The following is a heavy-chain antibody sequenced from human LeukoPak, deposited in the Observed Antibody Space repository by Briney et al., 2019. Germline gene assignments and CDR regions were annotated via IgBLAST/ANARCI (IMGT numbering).Heavy chain of an antibody. J-gene: IGHJ4*02. Sequence: KASETLSLTCTVSGYSISSGYYWGWIRQPPGKGLEWIGYIYHSGSTYYNPSLKSRVTISVDTSKNQFSLKLSSVTAADTAVYYCARQVRVTMVRGVITQGDFDYWGQGTLITVSS. V-gene: IGHV4-38-2*02. CDR2: IYHSGST. D-gene: IGHD3-10*01. CDR1: GYSISSGYY. CDR3: ARQVRVTMVRGVITQGDFDY.